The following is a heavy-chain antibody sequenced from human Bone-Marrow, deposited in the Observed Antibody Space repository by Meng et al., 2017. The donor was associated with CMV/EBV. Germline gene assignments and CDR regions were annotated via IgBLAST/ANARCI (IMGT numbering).Heavy chain of an antibody. CDR3: ARALPYDFWSGYYLYYYYGMDV. CDR1: GFTFSSYT. CDR2: ISSSGSTI. J-gene: IGHJ6*02. V-gene: IGHV3-48*04. D-gene: IGHD3-3*01. Sequence: GGSLRLSCAASGFTFSSYTMHWVRQAPGKGLEWVSYISSSGSTIYYADSVKGRFTISRDNAKNSLYLQMNSLRAEDTAVYYCARALPYDFWSGYYLYYYYGMDVWGQGTTVTVSS.